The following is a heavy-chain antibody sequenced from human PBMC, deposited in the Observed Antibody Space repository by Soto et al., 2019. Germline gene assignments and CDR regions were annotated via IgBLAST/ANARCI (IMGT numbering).Heavy chain of an antibody. CDR2: ISDTGGST. CDR1: GFTFSHYA. J-gene: IGHJ4*02. CDR3: SKVRGGSIATGFSFES. D-gene: IGHD2-15*01. Sequence: GWSLRLSCEASGFTFSHYAMNWVRQAPGKGLEWVSFISDTGGSTYYGDSVRGRFTISRDNSKNTLYLQMISLRAEDTAVYFCSKVRGGSIATGFSFESWGRGALVT. V-gene: IGHV3-23*01.